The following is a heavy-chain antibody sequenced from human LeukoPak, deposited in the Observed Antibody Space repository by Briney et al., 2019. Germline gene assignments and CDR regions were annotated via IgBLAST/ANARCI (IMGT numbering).Heavy chain of an antibody. CDR3: ARDQTPHYYDSSGYYMPY. V-gene: IGHV3-21*01. CDR2: ISSSSSYI. CDR1: GFTFSSYA. Sequence: GGSLRLSCAASGFTFSSYAMSWVRQAPGKGLEWVSSISSSSSYIYYADSVKGRFTISRDNAKNSLYLQMNSLRAEDTAVYYCARDQTPHYYDSSGYYMPYWGQGTLVTVSS. D-gene: IGHD3-22*01. J-gene: IGHJ4*02.